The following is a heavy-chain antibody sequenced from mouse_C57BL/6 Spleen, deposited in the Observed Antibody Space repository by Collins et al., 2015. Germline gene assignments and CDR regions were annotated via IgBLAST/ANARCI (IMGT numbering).Heavy chain of an antibody. CDR3: ARHWGDWYFDV. J-gene: IGHJ1*03. V-gene: IGHV1-61*01. CDR1: GYTFTSYW. Sequence: QVQLQQPGAELVRPGSSVKLSCKASGYTFTSYWMDWVKQRPGQGLEWIGNIYPSDSETHYNQKFKDKATLTVDKSSSTAYMQLSSLTSEDSAVYYCARHWGDWYFDVWGTGTTVTVSS. CDR2: IYPSDSET. D-gene: IGHD4-1*01.